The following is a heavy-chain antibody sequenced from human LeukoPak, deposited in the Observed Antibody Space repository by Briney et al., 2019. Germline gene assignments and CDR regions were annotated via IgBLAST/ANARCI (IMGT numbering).Heavy chain of an antibody. J-gene: IGHJ4*02. Sequence: ASVKVSCKVSGYTLTELSMHWVRQAPGKGLEWMGGFDPEDGERIYAQKFQGRVTMTEDTSTDTAYMELSSLRSEVTAEYYCATPGYYFDYWGQGTLVTVSS. V-gene: IGHV1-24*01. CDR1: GYTLTELS. D-gene: IGHD6-25*01. CDR2: FDPEDGER. CDR3: ATPGYYFDY.